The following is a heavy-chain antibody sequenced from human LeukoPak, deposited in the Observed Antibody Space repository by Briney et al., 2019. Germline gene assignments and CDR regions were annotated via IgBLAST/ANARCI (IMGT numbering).Heavy chain of an antibody. CDR2: ISNSGSST. CDR3: ANTRVRGSYKMDV. J-gene: IGHJ6*02. D-gene: IGHD3-10*01. CDR1: GFTFTSYD. Sequence: GGSLRLSCAASGFTFTSYDMTWVRQAPGKGLEWVSGISNSGSSTYYADSVKGRFTISRDNSKNTLYLQLSSLRAEDTAVYYCANTRVRGSYKMDVWGQGTTVTVSS. V-gene: IGHV3-23*01.